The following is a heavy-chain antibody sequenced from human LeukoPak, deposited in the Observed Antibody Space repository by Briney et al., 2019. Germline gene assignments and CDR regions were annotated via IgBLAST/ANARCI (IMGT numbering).Heavy chain of an antibody. CDR1: GFTFGDYA. V-gene: IGHV3-49*04. CDR2: IRRKAHGGTT. CDR3: TRVTYYYDNSAYFHFDY. J-gene: IGHJ4*02. Sequence: GGSLRLSCTASGFTFGDYAMSWVRQAPGKGLEWVSFIRRKAHGGTTEYGASVKGRFSSSRDDSKSIAYLQMNSLKSEDTAVYFCTRVTYYYDNSAYFHFDYWGQGTLVTVSS. D-gene: IGHD3-22*01.